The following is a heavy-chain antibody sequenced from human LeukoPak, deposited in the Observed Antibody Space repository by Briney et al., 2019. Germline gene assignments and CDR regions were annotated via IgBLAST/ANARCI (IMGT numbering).Heavy chain of an antibody. CDR2: ISNSGSTI. CDR1: GFTFSGYE. J-gene: IGHJ4*02. CDR3: ARDRGYSYGYFDS. D-gene: IGHD5-18*01. V-gene: IGHV3-48*03. Sequence: PGGSLRLSCTASGFTFSGYEMNWVRQAPGKGLEWLSYISNSGSTIYYADSVKGRFTISRDNAKNSLYLQMNSLRAEDTAVYYCARDRGYSYGYFDSWGQGTLVTVSS.